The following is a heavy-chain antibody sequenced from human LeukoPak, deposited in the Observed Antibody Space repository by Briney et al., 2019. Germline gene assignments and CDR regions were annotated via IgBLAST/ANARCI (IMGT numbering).Heavy chain of an antibody. V-gene: IGHV1-69*04. CDR1: GGTFSSYA. D-gene: IGHD6-13*01. CDR3: ARDRRSSSWYVGPADY. CDR2: IIPILGIA. J-gene: IGHJ4*02. Sequence: GASVKVSCKASGGTFSSYAISWVRQAPGQGLEWMGRIIPILGIANYAQKFQGRVTITADKSTSTAYMELSSLRSEDTAVYYCARDRRSSSWYVGPADYWGQGTLVTVSS.